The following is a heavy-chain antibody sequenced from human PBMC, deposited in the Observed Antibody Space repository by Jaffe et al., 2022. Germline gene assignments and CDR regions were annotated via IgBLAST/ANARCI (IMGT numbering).Heavy chain of an antibody. CDR2: IYHSGST. D-gene: IGHD2-2*01. V-gene: IGHV4-38-2*01. CDR3: VRQIAASTWAFDS. Sequence: QVQLQESGPGLVKPSETLSLTCAASDFSFHKDSYWWGWVRQPPGKGLEWIGSIYHSGSTWYNPSLKSRLTLSVDTSKNQFSLNLRSVIAADAAVYFCVRQIAASTWAFDSWSQGTMVSVSS. J-gene: IGHJ4*02. CDR1: DFSFHKDSY.